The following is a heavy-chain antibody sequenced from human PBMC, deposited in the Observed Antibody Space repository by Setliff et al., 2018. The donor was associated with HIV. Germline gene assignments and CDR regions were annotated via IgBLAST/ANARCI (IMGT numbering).Heavy chain of an antibody. J-gene: IGHJ3*02. Sequence: ETLSLTCTVSGDSISNGLHWGWIRQPPGKGLEWIGTISDTGNAHYSPSLKSRVTILVDTSKNQLSLKLSSVTAADTAIYYCAGPLTASYNFWGDAFAIWGQGTMVTVSS. CDR3: AGPLTASYNFWGDAFAI. D-gene: IGHD3-3*01. CDR2: ISDTGNA. V-gene: IGHV4-38-2*02. CDR1: GDSISNGLH.